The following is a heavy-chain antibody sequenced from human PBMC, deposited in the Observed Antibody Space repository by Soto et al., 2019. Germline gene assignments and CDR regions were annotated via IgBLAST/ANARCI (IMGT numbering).Heavy chain of an antibody. Sequence: GGSLRRSCAASGCTFSSYAMSWVRQAPGKGLEWVSAISGSGGSTYYADSVKGRFTISRDNSKNTLYLQMNSLRAEATAVYYCAKDPRQWLVYYFDYWGQGALVTVSS. D-gene: IGHD6-19*01. V-gene: IGHV3-23*01. J-gene: IGHJ4*02. CDR2: ISGSGGST. CDR3: AKDPRQWLVYYFDY. CDR1: GCTFSSYA.